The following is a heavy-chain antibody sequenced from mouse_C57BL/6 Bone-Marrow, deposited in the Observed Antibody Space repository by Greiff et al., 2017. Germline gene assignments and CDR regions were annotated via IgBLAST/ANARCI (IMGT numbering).Heavy chain of an antibody. V-gene: IGHV14-4*01. D-gene: IGHD3-2*02. CDR1: GFNIKDDY. J-gene: IGHJ4*01. CDR2: IDPENGDT. Sequence: EVQLMESGAELVRPGASVKLSCTASGFNIKDDYMHWVKQRPEQGLEWIGWIDPENGDTEYASKFQGKATITADTSSNTAYLQLSSLTSEDTAVYYCTTAQATNYYAMDYWGQGTSVTVSS. CDR3: TTAQATNYYAMDY.